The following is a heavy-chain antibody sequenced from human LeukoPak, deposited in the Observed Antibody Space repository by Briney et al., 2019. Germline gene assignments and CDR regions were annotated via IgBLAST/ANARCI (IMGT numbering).Heavy chain of an antibody. CDR3: ARSRSGTPDAFDI. J-gene: IGHJ3*02. D-gene: IGHD1-26*01. CDR1: GYSFTSYW. V-gene: IGHV5-51*01. CDR2: IYPGDSET. Sequence: GESLKISCKGSGYSFTSYWIGWVRQMPGKGLECMGIIYPGDSETKYSPSFQGQVTISGDRSISTAHLQWSSLKASDTAMYYCARSRSGTPDAFDIWGQGTMVTVS.